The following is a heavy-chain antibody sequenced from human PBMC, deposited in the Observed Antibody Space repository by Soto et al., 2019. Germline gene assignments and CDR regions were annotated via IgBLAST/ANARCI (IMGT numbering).Heavy chain of an antibody. CDR1: GFTFISFG. D-gene: IGHD3-3*01. CDR2: ISYDGSHT. Sequence: GGSLRLSCGASGFTFISFGMHWVRQAPGKGLEWVAVISYDGSHTYYEDSVKGRFTISRDNSKNSLYLHMDSLRGEDTAVYYCAKDLCGYDFWSGYSTTSYGMDVWGQGTTVTVSS. V-gene: IGHV3-30*18. J-gene: IGHJ6*02. CDR3: AKDLCGYDFWSGYSTTSYGMDV.